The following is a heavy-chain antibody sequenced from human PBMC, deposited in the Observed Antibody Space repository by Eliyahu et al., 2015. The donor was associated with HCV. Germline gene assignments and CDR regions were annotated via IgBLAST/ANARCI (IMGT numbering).Heavy chain of an antibody. CDR2: ISYDGSNK. D-gene: IGHD1-26*01. V-gene: IGHV3-30*18. Sequence: QVQLVESGGGVVQPGRSLRLSCAASGFTFSSYGMHWVRQAPGKGLEWVAVISYDGSNKYYADSVKGRFTISRDNSKNTLYLQMNSLRAEDTAVYYCAKSRGVGATPDYWGQGTLVTVSS. CDR1: GFTFSSYG. J-gene: IGHJ4*02. CDR3: AKSRGVGATPDY.